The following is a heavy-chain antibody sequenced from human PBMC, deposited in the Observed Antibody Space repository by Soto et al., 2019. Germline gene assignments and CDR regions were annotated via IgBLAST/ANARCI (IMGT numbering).Heavy chain of an antibody. D-gene: IGHD2-8*02. CDR2: IYYSGST. CDR3: ARDKITGLFDY. J-gene: IGHJ4*02. V-gene: IGHV4-39*02. Sequence: SETLSLTCTVSGGSTSRSSDYWGWIRQPPGKGLEWIGSIYYSGSTYYNPSLKSRVTISVDTSKNQFSLKLTSVTAADTAVYYCARDKITGLFDYWGQGTLVTVSS. CDR1: GGSTSRSSDY.